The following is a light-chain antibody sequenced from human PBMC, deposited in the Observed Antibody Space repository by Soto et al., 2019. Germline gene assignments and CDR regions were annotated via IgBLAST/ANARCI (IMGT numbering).Light chain of an antibody. CDR3: SSYTTSKTYV. CDR2: DVT. CDR1: SSDVGGYNY. V-gene: IGLV2-14*03. Sequence: QSALTQPASVSGSPGQSIAISCTGASSDVGGYNYVSWYQHHPGKPPKLMIFDVTDRPSGVPDRFSGSKSGNTASLTISGLQAEDEDDYYCSSYTTSKTYVYGTGTKVTVL. J-gene: IGLJ1*01.